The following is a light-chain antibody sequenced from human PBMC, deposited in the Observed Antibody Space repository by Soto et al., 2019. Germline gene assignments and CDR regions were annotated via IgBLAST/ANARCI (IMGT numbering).Light chain of an antibody. CDR3: CSFGGRKSWV. V-gene: IGLV2-23*02. J-gene: IGLJ3*02. Sequence: QSALTQPASVSGSPGQSITISCTGSGTDVGTYNFVSWFQRHPGKAPQLIIYEVTERPSGVSPRFSGSKSVNTASLTISGLRAEDEDYYCFCSFGGRKSWVFGGGTKLTVL. CDR2: EVT. CDR1: GTDVGTYNF.